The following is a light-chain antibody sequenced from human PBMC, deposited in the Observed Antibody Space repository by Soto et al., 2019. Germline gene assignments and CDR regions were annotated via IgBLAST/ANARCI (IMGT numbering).Light chain of an antibody. CDR3: QQYYSSPLT. V-gene: IGKV4-1*01. CDR1: QSLLDSSSNKNY. Sequence: DIVMTQSPDSLAVSLGERATINCKSSQSLLDSSSNKNYLAWYQQKTGQPPKLLIYWASTRESGVPDRFSGSGSGTDFTLTISSLQAEDAAVYYCQQYYSSPLTFGGGTKVDI. CDR2: WAS. J-gene: IGKJ4*01.